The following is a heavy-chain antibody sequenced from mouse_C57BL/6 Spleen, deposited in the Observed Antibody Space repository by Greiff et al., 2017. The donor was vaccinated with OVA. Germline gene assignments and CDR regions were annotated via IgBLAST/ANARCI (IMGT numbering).Heavy chain of an antibody. CDR2: ISSGSSTI. CDR3: ARENANDYGALDY. Sequence: EVKLVESGGGLVKPGGSLKLSCAASGFTFSDYGMHWVRQAPEKGLEWVAYISSGSSTIYSADTVKGRFTISRDNAKNTLFLQMTSLRSDDTAMYYCARENANDYGALDYWGQGTTLTVSS. V-gene: IGHV5-17*01. CDR1: GFTFSDYG. J-gene: IGHJ2*01. D-gene: IGHD1-1*01.